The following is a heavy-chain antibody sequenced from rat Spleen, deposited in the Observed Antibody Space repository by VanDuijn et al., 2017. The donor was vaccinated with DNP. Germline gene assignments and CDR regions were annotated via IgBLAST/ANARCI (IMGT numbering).Heavy chain of an antibody. V-gene: IGHV2-41*01. Sequence: QVQLKESGPGLVQPSQTLSLTCTVAGFSLTSYHVYWVRQPPGKGLEWMGVIWNTGGTRYNSALKSRLSISKDTSKSQVFLKMNSLQTEDTAMYFCARRNGGLDYWGQGLMVTVSS. CDR3: ARRNGGLDY. J-gene: IGHJ2*01. CDR2: IWNTGGT. CDR1: GFSLTSYH. D-gene: IGHD1-11*01.